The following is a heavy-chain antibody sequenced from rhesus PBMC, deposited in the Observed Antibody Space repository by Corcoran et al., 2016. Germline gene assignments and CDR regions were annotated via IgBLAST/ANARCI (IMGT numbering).Heavy chain of an antibody. Sequence: QVQLQESGPGVVKPSETLSLTCAVSGYSISSGYDWSWIRQPPGKGLEWIGYIYGSSGRPNYNPSIKNRVTISKDTSKNQFSLKLSSVTAADTAVYYCARGYNIWTGFLGLDSWGQGVVVTVSS. D-gene: IGHD3-3*01. CDR1: GYSISSGYD. V-gene: IGHV4-76*01. J-gene: IGHJ6*01. CDR3: ARGYNIWTGFLGLDS. CDR2: IYGSSGRP.